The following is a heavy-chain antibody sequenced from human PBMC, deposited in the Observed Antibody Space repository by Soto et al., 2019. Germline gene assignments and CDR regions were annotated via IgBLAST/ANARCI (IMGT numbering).Heavy chain of an antibody. J-gene: IGHJ4*02. V-gene: IGHV3-23*01. CDR1: GFNFSSYA. CDR3: AREYYYDSSGYYSVRFVFDY. Sequence: GGSLRLSCAASGFNFSSYARSWVRQAPGKGLEWVAAISGSGGSTYYADSVKGRFTISRDNSKNTLYLQMNSLRAEDTAVYYCAREYYYDSSGYYSVRFVFDYWGQGTLVTVSS. CDR2: ISGSGGST. D-gene: IGHD3-22*01.